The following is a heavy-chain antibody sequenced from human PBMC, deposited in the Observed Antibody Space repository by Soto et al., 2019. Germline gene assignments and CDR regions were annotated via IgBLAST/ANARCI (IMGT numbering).Heavy chain of an antibody. CDR2: ISGSSSTI. V-gene: IGHV3-48*01. CDR1: GFTLSTYA. CDR3: ARRQYSTSWHFDY. D-gene: IGHD6-13*01. J-gene: IGHJ4*02. Sequence: EVQLVESGGDLVQPGGSLRLSCTASGFTLSTYAMNWVRQAPGKGLEWVSYISGSSSTIYYADSVRGRFTISRDNAKNSLYLQMNSLRAEDTAVYSCARRQYSTSWHFDYWGQGTLVTVSS.